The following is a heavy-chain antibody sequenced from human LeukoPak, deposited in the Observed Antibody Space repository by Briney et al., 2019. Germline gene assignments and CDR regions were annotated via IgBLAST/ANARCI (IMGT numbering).Heavy chain of an antibody. CDR2: ISGSGGST. J-gene: IGHJ4*02. CDR1: GFTFSSYG. CDR3: AKGIFGGTYSSPMTYFDY. V-gene: IGHV3-23*01. D-gene: IGHD6-13*01. Sequence: PGGSLRLSCAASGFTFSSYGMSWVRQAPGKGLEWVSAISGSGGSTYYADSVKGRFTISRDNSKNTLYLQMNSLRAEDTAVYYCAKGIFGGTYSSPMTYFDYWGQGTLVTVSS.